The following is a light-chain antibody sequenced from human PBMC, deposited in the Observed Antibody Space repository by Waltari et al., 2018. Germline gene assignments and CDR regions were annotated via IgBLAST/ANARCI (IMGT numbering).Light chain of an antibody. CDR2: EVS. Sequence: QSALTQPPSASGSPGQSVTISCTGTSSDVGGYNYVSWYQQHPGKAPKLMNYEVSKRPSGGPDRFSGSKSGNTASLTVSVLQAEDEADYYCSSYACSNNYVFGTGTKVTVL. CDR1: SSDVGGYNY. V-gene: IGLV2-8*01. CDR3: SSYACSNNYV. J-gene: IGLJ1*01.